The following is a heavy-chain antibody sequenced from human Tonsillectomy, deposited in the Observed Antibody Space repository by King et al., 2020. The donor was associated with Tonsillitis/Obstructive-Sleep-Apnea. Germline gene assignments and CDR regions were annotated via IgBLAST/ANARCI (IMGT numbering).Heavy chain of an antibody. Sequence: CAASGFTFSDYAIHWFRQAPGKGLEWVAVISYDGTNKYYTDSVKGRFTISRDNSKNTLYLQMNSLRAEDTAVYFCASDRAYSVCDGCDYWGQGTLVTVSS. CDR1: GFTFSDYA. CDR2: ISYDGTNK. D-gene: IGHD2-21*01. J-gene: IGHJ4*02. V-gene: IGHV3-30*04. CDR3: ASDRAYSVCDGCDY.